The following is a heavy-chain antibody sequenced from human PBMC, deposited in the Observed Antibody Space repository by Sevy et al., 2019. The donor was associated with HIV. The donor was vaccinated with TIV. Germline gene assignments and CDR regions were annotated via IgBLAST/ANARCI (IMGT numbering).Heavy chain of an antibody. CDR2: LNGSGGRT. CDR1: GFTFSSFA. Sequence: GGSLRLSCAASGFTFSSFAMSWDRQTPGKGMEWVSGLNGSGGRTYYPHSVKGRFTISRDNAKNTLYLQMNSLRAEDTAVYYCAKDTDSGSYLNDAFDIWGQGTMVTVSS. D-gene: IGHD1-26*01. V-gene: IGHV3-23*01. J-gene: IGHJ3*02. CDR3: AKDTDSGSYLNDAFDI.